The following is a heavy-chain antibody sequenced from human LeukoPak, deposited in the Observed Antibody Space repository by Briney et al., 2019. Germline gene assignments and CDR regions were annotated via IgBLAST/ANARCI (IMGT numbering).Heavy chain of an antibody. CDR2: INHSGST. CDR3: ARHAYSSSWYDHENPFDY. CDR1: GGSFSGYY. Sequence: SETLSLTCAVYGGSFSGYYWSWVRQPPGKGLEWIGEINHSGSTNYNPSLKSRVTISVDTSKNQFSLTLSSVTAADTAVYYCARHAYSSSWYDHENPFDYWGQGTLVTVSS. J-gene: IGHJ4*02. D-gene: IGHD6-13*01. V-gene: IGHV4-34*01.